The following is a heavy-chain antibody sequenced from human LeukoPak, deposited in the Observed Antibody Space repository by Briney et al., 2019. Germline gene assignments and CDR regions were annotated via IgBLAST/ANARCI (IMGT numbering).Heavy chain of an antibody. D-gene: IGHD5-24*01. CDR2: INHSGST. Sequence: SETLSLTCAVYGGSFSGYYWSWIRQPPGKGLEWIGEINHSGSTNYNPSLKSRVTISVDTSKNQFSLKLSSVTAADTAVYYCARFRPAEGWLQSPDTFFDYWGQGTLVTVSS. CDR1: GGSFSGYY. J-gene: IGHJ4*02. CDR3: ARFRPAEGWLQSPDTFFDY. V-gene: IGHV4-34*01.